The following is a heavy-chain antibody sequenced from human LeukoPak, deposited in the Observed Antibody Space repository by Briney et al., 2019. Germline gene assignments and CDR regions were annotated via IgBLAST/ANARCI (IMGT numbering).Heavy chain of an antibody. V-gene: IGHV4-34*01. CDR2: INHSGST. CDR1: GGSFSGYY. Sequence: SETLSLTCAVYGGSFSGYYWSWIRQPPGKGLEWIGEINHSGSTNYNPSLKSRVTMSVDTSKNQFSLKLSSVTAADTAVYYCARGGRLRFLEWSRNWFDPWGQGTLVTVSS. J-gene: IGHJ5*02. D-gene: IGHD3-3*01. CDR3: ARGGRLRFLEWSRNWFDP.